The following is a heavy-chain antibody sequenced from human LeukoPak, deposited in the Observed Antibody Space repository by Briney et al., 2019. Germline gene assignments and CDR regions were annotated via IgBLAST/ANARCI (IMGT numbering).Heavy chain of an antibody. D-gene: IGHD6-19*01. J-gene: IGHJ5*02. CDR1: GYTFTSYG. CDR3: ARLYSSGFPGP. CDR2: ISAYNGNT. Sequence: ASVKVSCKASGYTFTSYGISWVRQAPGQGLEWMGWISAYNGNTNYAQKLQGRVTMTTDTSTRTAYMELRSPRFYDTAVYYCARLYSSGFPGPWGQGTLVTVSS. V-gene: IGHV1-18*01.